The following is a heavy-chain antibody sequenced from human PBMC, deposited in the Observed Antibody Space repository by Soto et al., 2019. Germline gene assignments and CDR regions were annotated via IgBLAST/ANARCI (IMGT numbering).Heavy chain of an antibody. CDR1: GGSISSYY. J-gene: IGHJ4*02. CDR3: AREARIAAAGTFDY. V-gene: IGHV4-59*01. D-gene: IGHD6-13*01. Sequence: TSETLSLTCTVPGGSISSYYWSWIRQPPGKGLEWIGYIYYSGSTNYNPSLKSRVTISVDTSKNQFSLKLSSVTAADTAVYYCAREARIAAAGTFDYWGQGTLVTVSS. CDR2: IYYSGST.